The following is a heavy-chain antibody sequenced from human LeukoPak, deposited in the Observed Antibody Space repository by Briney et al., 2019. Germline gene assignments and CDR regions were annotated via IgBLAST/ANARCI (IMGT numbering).Heavy chain of an antibody. Sequence: GESLQISSKGSGYSFTSHWIGWVRQMPGKGLEWMGIIYPGDADTRYSPSFQGQVTISDDKSVSIAYLQWSSLKDSDTAMYYCARSGLPYSSSWYHGFDIWGQGTMVTVSS. D-gene: IGHD6-13*01. CDR3: ARSGLPYSSSWYHGFDI. CDR1: GYSFTSHW. J-gene: IGHJ3*02. CDR2: IYPGDADT. V-gene: IGHV5-51*01.